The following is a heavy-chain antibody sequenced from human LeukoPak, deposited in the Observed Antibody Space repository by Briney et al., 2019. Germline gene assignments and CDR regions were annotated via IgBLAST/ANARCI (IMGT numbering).Heavy chain of an antibody. Sequence: ASVKVSCEASGYTFTTYTMHWVRQAPGQRLEWMGWINTGNGNTEYSQRFQGRVTITRDTSATTAYMELSSLTSEDTAVYYCARDLYGDYDIGYWGQGTLVTVSS. V-gene: IGHV1-3*04. CDR1: GYTFTTYT. D-gene: IGHD4-17*01. CDR3: ARDLYGDYDIGY. J-gene: IGHJ4*02. CDR2: INTGNGNT.